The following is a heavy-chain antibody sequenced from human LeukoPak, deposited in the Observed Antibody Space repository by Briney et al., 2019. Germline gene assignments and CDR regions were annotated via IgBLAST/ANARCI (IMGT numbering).Heavy chain of an antibody. D-gene: IGHD6-19*01. CDR2: IKSKTDGGTT. CDR3: TTASSGWYGVEY. V-gene: IGHV3-15*01. Sequence: NPGGSLRLSCAASGFTFSNAWMSWVRQAPGKGLEWVGRIKSKTDGGTTDYAAPVKGRFTISRDDSKNTLYLQMNSLKTEDTAVYYCTTASSGWYGVEYWGQGTLVTVSS. CDR1: GFTFSNAW. J-gene: IGHJ4*02.